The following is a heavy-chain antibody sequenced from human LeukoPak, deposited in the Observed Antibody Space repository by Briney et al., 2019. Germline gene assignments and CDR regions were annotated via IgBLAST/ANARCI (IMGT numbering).Heavy chain of an antibody. J-gene: IGHJ4*02. CDR1: GFTFSSYG. D-gene: IGHD6-19*01. CDR3: GKEGAVARSGWYVGGYYFDF. V-gene: IGHV3-30*02. CDR2: IRYDGSNK. Sequence: VGSLRLSCAASGFTFSSYGMHWVRQAPGKGLEWVAFIRYDGSNKYYADSVKGRFTISRDNSKNTLYLQMNSLRAEDTAVYYCGKEGAVARSGWYVGGYYFDFWGKGTLVTVSS.